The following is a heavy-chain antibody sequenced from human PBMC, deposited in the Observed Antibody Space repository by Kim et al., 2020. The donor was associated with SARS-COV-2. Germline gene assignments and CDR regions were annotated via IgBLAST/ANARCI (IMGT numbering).Heavy chain of an antibody. CDR2: INHSGST. CDR1: GGSFSGYY. Sequence: SETLSLTCAAYGGSFSGYYWSWIRQPPGKGLEWIGEINHSGSTTYNPSLKSRVTISVDTSKNQFPLKLSSVTAADTAGYYCASRRYCSGGSCYSRRSWFDPWGQGTLVTVSS. V-gene: IGHV4-34*01. CDR3: ASRRYCSGGSCYSRRSWFDP. J-gene: IGHJ5*02. D-gene: IGHD2-15*01.